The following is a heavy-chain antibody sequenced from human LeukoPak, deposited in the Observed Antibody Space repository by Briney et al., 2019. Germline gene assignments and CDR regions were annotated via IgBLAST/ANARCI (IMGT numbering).Heavy chain of an antibody. J-gene: IGHJ4*02. CDR2: ISYDGSNK. CDR3: AKDRSKTKDIVVVPAALGY. V-gene: IGHV3-30*18. Sequence: GGSLRLSCAASGFTFSSYGMHWVRQAPGKGLEWVAVISYDGSNKYYADSVKGRFTISRDNSKNTLYLQMNSLRAEDTAVYYCAKDRSKTKDIVVVPAALGYWGQGTLVTVSS. CDR1: GFTFSSYG. D-gene: IGHD2-2*01.